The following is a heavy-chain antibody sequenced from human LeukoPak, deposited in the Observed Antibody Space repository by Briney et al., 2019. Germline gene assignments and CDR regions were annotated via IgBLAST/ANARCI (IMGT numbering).Heavy chain of an antibody. D-gene: IGHD3-22*01. CDR2: IYYSGST. CDR3: ARVGYDSSGYSNWFDP. J-gene: IGHJ5*02. V-gene: IGHV4-59*01. CDR1: GFTFSSYW. Sequence: GSLRLSCAASGFTFSSYWMSWVRQAPGKGLEWIGYIYYSGSTNYNPSLKSRVTISVDTSKNQFSLKLSSVTAADTAVYYCARVGYDSSGYSNWFDPWGQGTLVTVSS.